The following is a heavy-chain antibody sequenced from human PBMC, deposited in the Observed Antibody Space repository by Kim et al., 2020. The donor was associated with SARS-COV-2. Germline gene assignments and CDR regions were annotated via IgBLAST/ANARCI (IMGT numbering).Heavy chain of an antibody. V-gene: IGHV3-15*01. CDR1: GFSFSAAW. CDR3: TTGSVEGY. CDR2: IKRRIDGETK. J-gene: IGHJ4*01. Sequence: GGSLRLSCAASGFSFSAAWMNWVRQAPGKGLEWVGRIKRRIDGETKHYAAPVDGRFTISRDDSNNMLYLQMNSLKSDDTAVYYCTTGSVEGYWGHGVLVTVSS.